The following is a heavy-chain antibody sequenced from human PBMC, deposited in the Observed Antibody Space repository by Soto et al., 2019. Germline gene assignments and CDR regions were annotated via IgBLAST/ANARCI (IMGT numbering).Heavy chain of an antibody. CDR3: ARGVGSGGYYNQYNWFDP. CDR1: GYTFTNYG. Sequence: QVQLVQSGGEVKKPGASVKVSCKASGYTFTNYGISWVRQAPGQGLEWMGWINVYNGNTKYAQKVQGRVTMTTDTSTSTAYMELRSLRSDDPAVYYCARGVGSGGYYNQYNWFDPWGQGTLVTVSS. D-gene: IGHD3-10*01. V-gene: IGHV1-18*01. CDR2: INVYNGNT. J-gene: IGHJ5*02.